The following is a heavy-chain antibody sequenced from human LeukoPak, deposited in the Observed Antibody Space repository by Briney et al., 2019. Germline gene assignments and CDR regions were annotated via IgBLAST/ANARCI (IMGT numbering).Heavy chain of an antibody. CDR2: IYTSGST. CDR1: GGSISSGSYY. D-gene: IGHD3-3*01. V-gene: IGHV4-61*02. J-gene: IGHJ5*02. Sequence: SETLSLTCTVSGGSISSGSYYWRWIRQPAGKGLEWIGRIYTSGSTNYNPSLKSRVTISVDTSKNQFSLKLSSVTAADTAVYYCARADYDFWSGYSWGQGTLVTVSS. CDR3: ARADYDFWSGYS.